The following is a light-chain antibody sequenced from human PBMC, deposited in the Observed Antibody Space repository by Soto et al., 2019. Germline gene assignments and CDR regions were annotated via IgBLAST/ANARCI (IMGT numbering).Light chain of an antibody. CDR2: DAS. V-gene: IGKV3-11*01. J-gene: IGKJ3*01. CDR1: QNVSTY. CDR3: QQRTNWLT. Sequence: EIVLTQSPATLSLSPGERVTLSCRASQNVSTYLAWYQQKPGQAPRLLIYDASTRATGIPARFSGSGSGTDFTLTISSLEPEDSAVYYCQQRTNWLTFGPGTKVDIK.